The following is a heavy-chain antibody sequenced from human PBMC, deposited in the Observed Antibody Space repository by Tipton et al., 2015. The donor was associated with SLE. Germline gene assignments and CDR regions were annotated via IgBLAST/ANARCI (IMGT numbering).Heavy chain of an antibody. CDR3: ARDTCPEFGELLCDAFDI. CDR2: IRFDGNIK. V-gene: IGHV3-30*02. Sequence: GSLRLSCAASGFTFSTYGMHWVRQAPGKGLEWVSLIRFDGNIKQYADPVKGRFTISRDNSKNTLYLQMNSLRAEDTAVYYCARDTCPEFGELLCDAFDIWGQGTMVTVSS. CDR1: GFTFSTYG. D-gene: IGHD3-10*01. J-gene: IGHJ3*02.